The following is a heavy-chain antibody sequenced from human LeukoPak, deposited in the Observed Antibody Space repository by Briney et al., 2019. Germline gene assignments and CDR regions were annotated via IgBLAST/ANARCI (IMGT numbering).Heavy chain of an antibody. Sequence: GGSLRLSCAASGFTFSSYAMHWVRQAPGKGLEWVAVISYDGSNKYYADSVKGRFTISRDNSKNTLYLQMNSLRAEDTAVYYCARDKRYSGYDGAFDIWGQGTMVTVSS. D-gene: IGHD5-12*01. CDR2: ISYDGSNK. V-gene: IGHV3-30*04. CDR1: GFTFSSYA. CDR3: ARDKRYSGYDGAFDI. J-gene: IGHJ3*02.